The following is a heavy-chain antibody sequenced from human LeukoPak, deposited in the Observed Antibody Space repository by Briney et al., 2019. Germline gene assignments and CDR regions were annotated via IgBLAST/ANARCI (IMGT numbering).Heavy chain of an antibody. CDR2: ISFDGNNK. Sequence: PGRSLRLSCAASGFTFSDYAMHWVRLATGKGLEWVAVISFDGNNKYHADSVKGRFTISRDNSKNTLFLQMNSLRVEDTAVYSCTRGPRPLRYCSGGSCPSYYSGMDVWGLGTTVTVSS. CDR1: GFTFSDYA. J-gene: IGHJ6*02. V-gene: IGHV3-30*04. D-gene: IGHD2-15*01. CDR3: TRGPRPLRYCSGGSCPSYYSGMDV.